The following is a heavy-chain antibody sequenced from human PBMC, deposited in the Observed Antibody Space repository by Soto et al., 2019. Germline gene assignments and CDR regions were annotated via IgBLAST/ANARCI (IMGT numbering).Heavy chain of an antibody. D-gene: IGHD1-26*01. CDR1: GFTFSSYG. J-gene: IGHJ4*02. CDR2: IWYDGSNK. V-gene: IGHV3-33*01. Sequence: GGSLRLSCAASGFTFSSYGMHWVRQAPGKRLEWVAVIWYDGSNKYYADSVKGRFTISRDNSKNTLYLQMNSLRAEDTAVYYCARAPEIVGAYFDYWGQGTLVTVSS. CDR3: ARAPEIVGAYFDY.